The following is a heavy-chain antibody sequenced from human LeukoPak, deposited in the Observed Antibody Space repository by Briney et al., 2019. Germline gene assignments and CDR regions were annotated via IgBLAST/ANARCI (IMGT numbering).Heavy chain of an antibody. V-gene: IGHV3-7*04. Sequence: GGSLRLSCAASAFTFSNYWVNWVRQAPGKGLGWVANINQDGSVRNYVDSVKGRFTISRDNTKNSVYLQMNSLRAEDTGVYYCARGGPTVTPADYWGQGTLVTVSS. CDR3: ARGGPTVTPADY. J-gene: IGHJ4*02. CDR2: INQDGSVR. D-gene: IGHD4-17*01. CDR1: AFTFSNYW.